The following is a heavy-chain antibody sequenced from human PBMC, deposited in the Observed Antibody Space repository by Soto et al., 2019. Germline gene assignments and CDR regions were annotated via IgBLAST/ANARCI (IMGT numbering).Heavy chain of an antibody. CDR1: GYTFTSYG. J-gene: IGHJ6*02. V-gene: IGHV1-18*01. Sequence: QVQLVQSGAEVKKPGASVKVSCKASGYTFTSYGISWVRQAPGQGLEWMGWISAYNGNTNYAQKLQGRVTMTTDTSTSTAYMELRSLRSDDTAVYYCARAGYYYGSGSYPTNYYYYYVMDVWGQGTTVTVSS. D-gene: IGHD3-10*01. CDR3: ARAGYYYGSGSYPTNYYYYYVMDV. CDR2: ISAYNGNT.